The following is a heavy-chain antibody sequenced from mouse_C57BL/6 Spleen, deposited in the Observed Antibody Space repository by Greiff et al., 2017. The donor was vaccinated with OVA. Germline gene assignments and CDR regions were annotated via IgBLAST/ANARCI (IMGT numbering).Heavy chain of an antibody. CDR3: ARHEDWGFDY. CDR1: GFTFSSYG. V-gene: IGHV5-6*01. CDR2: ISSGGSYT. D-gene: IGHD4-1*01. Sequence: EVQGVESGGDLVKPGGSLKLSCAASGFTFSSYGMSWVRQTPDKRLEWVATISSGGSYTYYPDSVKGRFPIARDNAKNTLYLQMSSLKSEDTAMYYCARHEDWGFDYWGQGTTLTVSS. J-gene: IGHJ2*01.